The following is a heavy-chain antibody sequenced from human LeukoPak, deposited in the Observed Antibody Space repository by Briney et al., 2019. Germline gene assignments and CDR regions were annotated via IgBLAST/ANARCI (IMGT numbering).Heavy chain of an antibody. D-gene: IGHD6-19*01. CDR2: IWYDGSNK. CDR1: GFTFSSYG. CDR3: ARADPRWLVGVN. Sequence: GGSLGLSCAASGFTFSSYGMHWVRQAPGKGLEWVAVIWYDGSNKYYADSVKGRFTISRDNSKNTLYLQMNSLRAEDTAVYYCARADPRWLVGVNWGQGTLVTVSS. V-gene: IGHV3-33*08. J-gene: IGHJ4*02.